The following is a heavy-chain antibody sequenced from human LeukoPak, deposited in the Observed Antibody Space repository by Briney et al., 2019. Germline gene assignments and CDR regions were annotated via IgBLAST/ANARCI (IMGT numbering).Heavy chain of an antibody. D-gene: IGHD3-10*01. J-gene: IGHJ6*03. V-gene: IGHV4-39*01. Sequence: SETLSLTCAVSGGSISSNSYYWGWIRQPPGKGLEWIGSIYYSGSTYYNPSLKSRVTISVDTSKNQFSLKLSAVTAADTAVYYCASVRRGFGESSKYYSYYYMHVWGNGTTVTIAS. CDR2: IYYSGST. CDR3: ASVRRGFGESSKYYSYYYMHV. CDR1: GGSISSNSYY.